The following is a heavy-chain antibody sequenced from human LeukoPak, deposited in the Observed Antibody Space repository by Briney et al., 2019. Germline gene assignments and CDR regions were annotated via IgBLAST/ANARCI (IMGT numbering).Heavy chain of an antibody. J-gene: IGHJ4*02. D-gene: IGHD5-18*01. CDR1: GVSISSYY. V-gene: IGHV4-59*01. Sequence: ASETLSLTCTVSGVSISSYYWSWIRQPPGKGLEWIGYIYYIGSTNYNPSLKSRVTISVDTSKNQFSLKLSSVTAADTAVYYCARDRYIYGSEDRFDYWGQGTPVTVSS. CDR3: ARDRYIYGSEDRFDY. CDR2: IYYIGST.